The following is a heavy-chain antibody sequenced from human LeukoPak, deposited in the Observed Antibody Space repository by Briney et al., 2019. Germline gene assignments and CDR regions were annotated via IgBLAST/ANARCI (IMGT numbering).Heavy chain of an antibody. Sequence: SVKVSCKASGGTFSSYAISWVRQAPGQGLEWMGGIIPIFGTANYAQKFQGRVTITADESTSAAYMELSSLRSEDTAVYYCASSYCSSTSCYEMDVWGKGTTVTVSS. CDR3: ASSYCSSTSCYEMDV. D-gene: IGHD2-2*01. J-gene: IGHJ6*04. CDR1: GGTFSSYA. V-gene: IGHV1-69*13. CDR2: IIPIFGTA.